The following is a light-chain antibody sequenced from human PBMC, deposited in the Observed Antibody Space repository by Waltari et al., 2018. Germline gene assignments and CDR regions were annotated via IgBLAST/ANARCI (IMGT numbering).Light chain of an antibody. CDR3: SSYAGSNNLHYV. CDR2: EVS. CDR1: SSDVGGYYY. Sequence: QSALTQPPSASGSPGQSVTISCTGTSSDVGGYYYVSWYQQHPGKAPKLMIYEVSKRPSGVPDRFSGSKSGNTVSLTVSGLQAEDEADYYCSSYAGSNNLHYVFGTGTKVTVL. J-gene: IGLJ1*01. V-gene: IGLV2-8*01.